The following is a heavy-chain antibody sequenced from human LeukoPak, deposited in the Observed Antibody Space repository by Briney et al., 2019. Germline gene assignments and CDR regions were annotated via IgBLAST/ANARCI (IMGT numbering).Heavy chain of an antibody. J-gene: IGHJ4*02. Sequence: PSETLSLTCTVSGGSISSYYWSWIRQPPGKGLERIGYIYYSGSTNYNPSLKSRVTISVDTSKNQFSLKLSSVTAADTAVYYCARLGPAYSYGHAVVYWGQGTLVTVSS. V-gene: IGHV4-59*08. D-gene: IGHD5-18*01. CDR2: IYYSGST. CDR1: GGSISSYY. CDR3: ARLGPAYSYGHAVVY.